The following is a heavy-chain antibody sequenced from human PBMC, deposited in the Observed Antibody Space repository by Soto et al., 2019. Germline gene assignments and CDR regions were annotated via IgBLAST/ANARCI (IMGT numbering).Heavy chain of an antibody. CDR1: GCSISSYY. Sequence: ASDTLSLTCTFSGCSISSYYWSWIREPPGKGLEWIGYIYNSGNTNYNPSLKSRVSISVDTPKNQFSLKLSSVTAADTAVYYCARATVTLVRGVIRGHAFDIWRQGTMVT. V-gene: IGHV4-59*07. CDR2: IYNSGNT. D-gene: IGHD3-10*01. J-gene: IGHJ3*02. CDR3: ARATVTLVRGVIRGHAFDI.